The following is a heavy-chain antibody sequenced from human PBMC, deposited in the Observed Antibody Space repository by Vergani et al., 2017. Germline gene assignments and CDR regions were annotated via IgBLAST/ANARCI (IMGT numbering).Heavy chain of an antibody. Sequence: EVQLVESGGGLVKPGGSLRLSCAASGFTFSSYSMNWVRQAPGKGLEWVSSISSSSSYIYYADSVKGRFTISRDNAKNSLYLQMNSLRAEDTAVYYCARAYFDSHWFDPWGQGTLVTVSS. CDR3: ARAYFDSHWFDP. CDR2: ISSSSSYI. J-gene: IGHJ5*02. D-gene: IGHD3-9*01. V-gene: IGHV3-21*04. CDR1: GFTFSSYS.